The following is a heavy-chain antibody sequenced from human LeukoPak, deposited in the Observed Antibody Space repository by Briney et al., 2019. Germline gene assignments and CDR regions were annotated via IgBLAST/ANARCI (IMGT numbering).Heavy chain of an antibody. CDR3: ARGGYYSLDC. Sequence: GGSLRLSCAASGFTLRSYGMHWVRQAPGKGLEWVSSISSSSSYIYYADSVKGRFTISRDNAKNSLYLQMNSLRAEDTAVYYCARGGYYSLDCWGQGTLVTVSS. D-gene: IGHD2-15*01. CDR2: ISSSSSYI. J-gene: IGHJ4*02. V-gene: IGHV3-21*01. CDR1: GFTLRSYG.